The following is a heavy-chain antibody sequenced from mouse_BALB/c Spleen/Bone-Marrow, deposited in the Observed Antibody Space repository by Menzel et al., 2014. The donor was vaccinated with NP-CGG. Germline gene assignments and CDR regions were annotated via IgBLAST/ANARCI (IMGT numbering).Heavy chain of an antibody. CDR2: IHSTDGDT. CDR3: ARRGFAAAEWFGAIDY. D-gene: IGHD1-3*01. CDR1: GFNFRSYY. Sequence: EVQLEESGGGLVKLGGSLKLSCAASGFNFRSYYMSWVRQTPEKSLELVAAIHSTDGDTYYPATVQGRFTISRDTAKNTLYLQTSSLRTEDTAVDYCARRGFAAAEWFGAIDYWGQGTSVTVSA. V-gene: IGHV5-6-2*01. J-gene: IGHJ4*01.